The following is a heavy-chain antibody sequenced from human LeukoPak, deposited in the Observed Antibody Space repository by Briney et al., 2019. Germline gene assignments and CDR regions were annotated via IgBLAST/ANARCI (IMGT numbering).Heavy chain of an antibody. Sequence: SETLSLTCAVSGGTFYWNWIRQQPGKGLKWIGYIYYSGRTHYSPSLKSRITISLDTSINQLSLKLSSVTAADTAVYYCARAPGGLYYFDSWGQGTLVTVSS. CDR2: IYYSGRT. CDR1: GGTFY. CDR3: ARAPGGLYYFDS. V-gene: IGHV4-31*11. D-gene: IGHD3-10*01. J-gene: IGHJ4*02.